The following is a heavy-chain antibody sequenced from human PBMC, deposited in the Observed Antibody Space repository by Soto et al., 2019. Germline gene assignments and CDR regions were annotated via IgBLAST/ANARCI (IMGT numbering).Heavy chain of an antibody. CDR1: GGSISSSSYY. J-gene: IGHJ4*02. V-gene: IGHV4-39*01. CDR3: ARHYYGSGSYWNFDY. D-gene: IGHD3-10*01. CDR2: IYYNGDT. Sequence: SETLSLTCAVSGGSISSSSYYWGWIRQPPGKGLEWIGSIYYNGDTYYNPFLKSRVTISVDTSKIQFSLKLSSVTAADTAVYYCARHYYGSGSYWNFDYWGQGTLVTVS.